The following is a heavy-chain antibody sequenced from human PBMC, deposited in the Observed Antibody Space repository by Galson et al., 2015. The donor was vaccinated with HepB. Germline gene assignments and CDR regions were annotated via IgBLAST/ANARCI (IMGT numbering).Heavy chain of an antibody. J-gene: IGHJ6*02. D-gene: IGHD1-1*01. V-gene: IGHV3-13*04. CDR2: IGTAGDT. Sequence: LRLSCAASGFTFSSYDMHWVRQATGKGLEWVSAIGTAGDTYYPGSVKGRFTISRENAKNSLYLQMNSLRAGDTAVYYCARAFQKPGYNWNDGHYYYGMDVWGQGTTVTVSS. CDR3: ARAFQKPGYNWNDGHYYYGMDV. CDR1: GFTFSSYD.